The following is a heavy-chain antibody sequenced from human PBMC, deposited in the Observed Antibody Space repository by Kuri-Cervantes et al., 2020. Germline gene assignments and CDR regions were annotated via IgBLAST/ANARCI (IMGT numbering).Heavy chain of an antibody. J-gene: IGHJ5*02. V-gene: IGHV1-2*02. CDR1: GYTFTGYY. Sequence: ASGKVSCKASGYTFTGYYMHWVRQAPGQGLEWMGWINPNSGGTNYAQKLQGRVSMTRDTSTSTVYMELSSLRSEDTAVYYCVSAVVAVTSWFDPWGQGTLVTVSS. D-gene: IGHD2-15*01. CDR2: INPNSGGT. CDR3: VSAVVAVTSWFDP.